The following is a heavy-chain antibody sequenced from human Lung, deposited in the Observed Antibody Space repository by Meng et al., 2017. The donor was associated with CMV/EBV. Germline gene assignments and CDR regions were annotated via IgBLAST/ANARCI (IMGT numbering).Heavy chain of an antibody. CDR1: GFTFTSYG. J-gene: IGHJ5*02. V-gene: IGHV3-23*03. CDR2: IYNDGSRT. D-gene: IGHD6-13*01. CDR3: VKGAAGRVP. Sequence: GGSLRLSCAASGFTFTSYGMSWVRQAPGKGLEWVSLIYNDGSRTYYADSVKGRFTISRDNSKNTVSLQMNNLRVEDSAVYYCVKGAAGRVPWGQGTLVTVSS.